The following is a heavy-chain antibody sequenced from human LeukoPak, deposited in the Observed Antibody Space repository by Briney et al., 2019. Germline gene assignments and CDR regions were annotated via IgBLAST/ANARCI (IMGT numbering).Heavy chain of an antibody. CDR1: GGSISGYY. D-gene: IGHD2-15*01. J-gene: IGHJ5*02. Sequence: PSETLSLTCTVSGGSISGYYWSWIRQPPGKGLEWIGYIYYSGSTNYNPSLKSRVTISVDTSKNQFSLKLSSVTAADTAVYYCATLGYCSGGSCYSWFDPWGQGTLVTVSS. V-gene: IGHV4-59*08. CDR3: ATLGYCSGGSCYSWFDP. CDR2: IYYSGST.